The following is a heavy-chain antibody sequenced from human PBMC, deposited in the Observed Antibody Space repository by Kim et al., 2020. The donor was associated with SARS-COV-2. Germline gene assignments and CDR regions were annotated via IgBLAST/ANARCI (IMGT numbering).Heavy chain of an antibody. Sequence: SETLSLTCAVSGGSISSSNWWSWVRQPPGKGLEWIGEIYHSGSTNYNPSLKSRVTISVDKSKNQFSLKLSSVTAADTAVYYCASLAVSCSSTSCSRAYWGQGTLVTVSS. V-gene: IGHV4-4*02. CDR2: IYHSGST. CDR3: ASLAVSCSSTSCSRAY. CDR1: GGSISSSNW. D-gene: IGHD2-2*01. J-gene: IGHJ4*02.